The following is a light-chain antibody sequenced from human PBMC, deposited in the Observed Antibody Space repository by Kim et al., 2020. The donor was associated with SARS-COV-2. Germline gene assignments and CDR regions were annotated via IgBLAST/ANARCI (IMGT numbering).Light chain of an antibody. CDR2: AAS. CDR1: QNIGYY. CDR3: QQSYTTPPYT. J-gene: IGKJ2*01. V-gene: IGKV1-39*01. Sequence: DIQMTQSPSSLSTSVGERVTLTCRASQNIGYYLNWYQQIPGKAPKLLIYAASSLQSGVPSRFSGSGSGTEFTLTIISPQPEDSATYYCQQSYTTPPYTFGQGTKLEIK.